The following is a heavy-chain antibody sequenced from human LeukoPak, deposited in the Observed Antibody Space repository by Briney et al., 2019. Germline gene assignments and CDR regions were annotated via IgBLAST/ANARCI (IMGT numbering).Heavy chain of an antibody. V-gene: IGHV4-59*01. Sequence: SETLSLTCTVSGGSISSYYWSWIRQPPGKGLEWIGYIYYSGSTNYNPSLKSRVTISVDTSKNQFSLKLSSVTAADTAVYYCARAEAAVLDYWSQGTLVTVSS. CDR2: IYYSGST. CDR1: GGSISSYY. D-gene: IGHD6-13*01. J-gene: IGHJ4*02. CDR3: ARAEAAVLDY.